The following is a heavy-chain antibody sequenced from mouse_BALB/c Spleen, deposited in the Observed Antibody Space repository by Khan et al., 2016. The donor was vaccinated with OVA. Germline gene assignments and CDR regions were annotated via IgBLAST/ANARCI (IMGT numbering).Heavy chain of an antibody. V-gene: IGHV3-2*02. J-gene: IGHJ4*01. CDR3: ARGNYYGYAMDD. CDR1: GYSLTSNYA. Sequence: EVQLVESGPGLVKPSQSLSLTCTVTGYSLTSNYAWNWIRQFPGNKLECMGYISYSAIPSYNTSLKSRISITRDTFNNQFILTLNSGTTEDTATYYGARGNYYGYAMDDWGQGTSVTGSS. D-gene: IGHD1-1*01. CDR2: ISYSAIP.